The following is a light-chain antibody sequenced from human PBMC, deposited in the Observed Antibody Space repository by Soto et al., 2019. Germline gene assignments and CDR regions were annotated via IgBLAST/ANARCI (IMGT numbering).Light chain of an antibody. CDR1: QGISNY. J-gene: IGKJ4*01. V-gene: IGKV1-27*01. CDR2: AAS. CDR3: QKYNSAPALT. Sequence: DIQITQSPSSLSASVGDRVTITCRASQGISNYLAWYQQKPGKVPKLLIYAASTLQSGVPSRFSGSGSGTDFTLTISSLQPEDVATYYCQKYNSAPALTFGGGTKVDI.